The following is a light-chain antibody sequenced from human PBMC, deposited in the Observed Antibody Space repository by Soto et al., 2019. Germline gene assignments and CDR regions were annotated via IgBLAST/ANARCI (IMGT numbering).Light chain of an antibody. CDR2: ANR. V-gene: IGLV1-40*01. CDR1: SSNIGAGYD. CDR3: PSYDISLSVHV. Sequence: QSVLTQPPSVSGAPGQRVTISCTGSSSNIGAGYDVHWYQQLPGTAPKLLIYANRNRPSGVPDRFSGSKSGTSASLAITGLQAEDEADYYCPSYDISLSVHVFGTGTKVTVL. J-gene: IGLJ1*01.